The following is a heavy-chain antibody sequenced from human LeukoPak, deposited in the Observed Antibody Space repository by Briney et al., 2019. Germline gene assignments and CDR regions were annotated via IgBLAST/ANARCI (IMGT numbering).Heavy chain of an antibody. CDR2: MNPNSGNT. D-gene: IGHD1-7*01. J-gene: IGHJ6*03. CDR3: ARGRTGTTGYYYYCYMDV. CDR1: GYTFTSYD. V-gene: IGHV1-8*01. Sequence: GASVKLSCKASGYTFTSYDINWVRQATGQGLEWMAWMNPNSGNTGYAENVQGRFTITRNTAMSTAYMELSSLRVEDTAVYYCARGRTGTTGYYYYCYMDVWGKGSTVTVSS.